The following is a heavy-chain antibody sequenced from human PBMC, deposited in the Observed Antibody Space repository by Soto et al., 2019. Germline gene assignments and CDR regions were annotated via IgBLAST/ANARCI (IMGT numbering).Heavy chain of an antibody. Sequence: LSLTCAVYGGSFSDYYWSWIRQPPGKGLEWIGEINHSGSTNYNPSLKSRVTISVDTSKNQFSLKLTSVTAADTAVYYCARGRVAISLIVVVFTGGSYYCDSWGQGTLVTVSS. V-gene: IGHV4-34*01. D-gene: IGHD3-22*01. CDR2: INHSGST. J-gene: IGHJ4*02. CDR3: ARGRVAISLIVVVFTGGSYYCDS. CDR1: GGSFSDYY.